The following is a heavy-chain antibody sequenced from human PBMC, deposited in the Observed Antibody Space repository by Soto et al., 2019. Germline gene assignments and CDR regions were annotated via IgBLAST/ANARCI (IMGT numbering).Heavy chain of an antibody. CDR3: ASPGGGYYKYYFDY. CDR2: IIPIFGTA. Sequence: QVQLVQSGAEVKQPGSSVKVSCKASGGTFSSYAISWVRQAPGQGLEWMGGIIPIFGTANYAQKFQGRVTITADESTSTAYMELSSLRSEDTAVYYCASPGGGYYKYYFDYWGQGTLVTVSS. CDR1: GGTFSSYA. V-gene: IGHV1-69*01. D-gene: IGHD3-22*01. J-gene: IGHJ4*02.